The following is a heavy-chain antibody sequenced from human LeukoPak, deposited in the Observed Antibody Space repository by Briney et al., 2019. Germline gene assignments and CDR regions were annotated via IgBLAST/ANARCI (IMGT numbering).Heavy chain of an antibody. V-gene: IGHV1-18*01. CDR3: ARIDCSGGSCYGIDY. D-gene: IGHD2-15*01. Sequence: ASVKVSCKASGYTFTSYGISWVRQAPGQGLEWMGWISAYNGNTNYAQKLQGRVTMTTDTSTSTAYMELRSLRSDDTAVYYCARIDCSGGSCYGIDYWGQGTLVTVSS. J-gene: IGHJ4*02. CDR1: GYTFTSYG. CDR2: ISAYNGNT.